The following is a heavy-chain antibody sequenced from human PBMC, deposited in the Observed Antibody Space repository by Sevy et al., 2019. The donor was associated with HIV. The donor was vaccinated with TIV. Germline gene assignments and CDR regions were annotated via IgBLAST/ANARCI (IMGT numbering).Heavy chain of an antibody. V-gene: IGHV7-4-1*02. D-gene: IGHD6-19*01. Sequence: ASVKVSCKASGYTFTNYAMNWVRQAPGQGLEWMGWINTNTGNPTYAQGFTGRFVFSLDTSVSTAYLQISSLKAEDTAVYYCARRLVPTPYVMDVWGRGTTVTVSS. CDR3: ARRLVPTPYVMDV. CDR2: INTNTGNP. CDR1: GYTFTNYA. J-gene: IGHJ6*02.